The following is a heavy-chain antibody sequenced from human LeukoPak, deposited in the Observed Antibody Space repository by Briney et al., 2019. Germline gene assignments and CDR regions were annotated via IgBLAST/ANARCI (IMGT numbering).Heavy chain of an antibody. CDR3: ARASGYYGYYFDY. CDR1: GGSFSGYY. D-gene: IGHD3-22*01. V-gene: IGHV4-34*01. Sequence: SETLSLTCAVSGGSFSGYYWSWIRQPPGKGLEWIGEINHSGSTNYHSSLKSRVTISVDTSKNQFSLKLSSVTAADTAVYYCARASGYYGYYFDYWGQGTLVTVSS. J-gene: IGHJ4*02. CDR2: INHSGST.